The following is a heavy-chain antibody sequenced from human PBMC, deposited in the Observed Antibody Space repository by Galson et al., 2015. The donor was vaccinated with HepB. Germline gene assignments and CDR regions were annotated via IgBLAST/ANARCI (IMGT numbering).Heavy chain of an antibody. CDR1: GFTFSSYW. V-gene: IGHV3-7*03. D-gene: IGHD3-3*01. CDR3: AREDDFWSGYYHKYYFDY. J-gene: IGHJ4*02. Sequence: SLRLSCAASGFTFSSYWMSWVRQAPGKGLEWVANIKQDGSEKYYVDSVKGRFTISRDNAKNSLYLQMNSLRAEDTAVYYCAREDDFWSGYYHKYYFDYWGQGTLVTVSS. CDR2: IKQDGSEK.